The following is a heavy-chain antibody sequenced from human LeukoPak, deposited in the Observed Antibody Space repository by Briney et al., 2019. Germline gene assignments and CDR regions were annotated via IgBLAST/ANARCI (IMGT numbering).Heavy chain of an antibody. CDR3: ALGVGATTQDY. D-gene: IGHD1-26*01. J-gene: IGHJ4*02. Sequence: GASVKVSCKASGYTFTSYGISWVRQAPGQGLEWMGRIIPILGIANYAQKFQGRVTITADKSTSTAYMELSSLRSEDTAVYYCALGVGATTQDYWGQGTLVTVSS. CDR1: GYTFTSYG. V-gene: IGHV1-69*04. CDR2: IIPILGIA.